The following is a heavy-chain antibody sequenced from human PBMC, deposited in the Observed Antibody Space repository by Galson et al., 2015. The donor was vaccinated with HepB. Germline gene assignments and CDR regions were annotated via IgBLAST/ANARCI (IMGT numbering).Heavy chain of an antibody. D-gene: IGHD2-21*01. CDR2: ISGYNGNT. CDR3: VRDSTSTYCSAISCPIGGWFDT. J-gene: IGHJ5*02. CDR1: GSTFSSFS. Sequence: SVTVSCKASGSTFSSFSLSWVRQVPGQGLEWMGWISGYNGNTRYGENFQGRVSMTTDTSTNTAYMELTGLRSDDTGIYYCVRDSTSTYCSAISCPIGGWFDTWGQGTLVIVSS. V-gene: IGHV1-18*01.